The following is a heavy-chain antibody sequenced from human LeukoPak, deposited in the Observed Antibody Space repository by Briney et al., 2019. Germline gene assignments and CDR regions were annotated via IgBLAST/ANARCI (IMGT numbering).Heavy chain of an antibody. CDR1: GFTFSSYS. CDR3: ARGFYYVTLTGYYFFDY. J-gene: IGHJ4*02. V-gene: IGHV3-48*04. D-gene: IGHD3-9*01. CDR2: VSSSSTTI. Sequence: PGGSLRLSCVASGFTFSSYSINWVRQAPGKGLEWVSYVSSSSTTIYYADSVKGRFTITRDNAKNSLYLQMNSLRAEDTAVYYCARGFYYVTLTGYYFFDYWGQGTLVTVSS.